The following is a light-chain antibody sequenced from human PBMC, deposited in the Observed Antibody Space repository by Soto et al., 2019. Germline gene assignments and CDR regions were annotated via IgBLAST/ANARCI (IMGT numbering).Light chain of an antibody. CDR3: QQYCSSPRT. J-gene: IGKJ1*01. CDR1: QSVSSSY. Sequence: EIVLTQSPGTLSLSPGERATLSCRASQSVSSSYLAWYQQKPGQAPRLLIYGASSMATGIPDRFSGSGSGTDFTLTISRLEPDDFAVYYCQQYCSSPRTFGQGTKVDIK. V-gene: IGKV3-20*01. CDR2: GAS.